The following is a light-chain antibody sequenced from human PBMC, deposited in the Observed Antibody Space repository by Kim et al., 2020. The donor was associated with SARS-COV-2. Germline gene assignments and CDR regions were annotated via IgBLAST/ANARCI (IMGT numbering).Light chain of an antibody. CDR3: KSRDSSRDRLV. J-gene: IGLJ3*02. V-gene: IGLV3-19*01. CDR2: AKN. CDR1: SLRRYY. Sequence: SSELTQDPAVSVALGQTVRITCQGDSLRRYYASWYQQKPGQAPVLVMFAKNNRPSGIPDRISGSSSGNTASLTISGAQAEDEADYYCKSRDSSRDRLVFGGGTQLTVL.